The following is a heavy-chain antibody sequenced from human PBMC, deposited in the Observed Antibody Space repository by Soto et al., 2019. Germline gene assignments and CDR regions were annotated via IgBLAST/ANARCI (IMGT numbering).Heavy chain of an antibody. D-gene: IGHD1-26*01. J-gene: IGHJ3*02. Sequence: PGESLKISCKGSGYSFTSYWIGWVRQMPGKGLEWMGIIYPGDSDTRYSPSFQGQVTISADKSISTAYLQWSSLKASDTAMYYCARPPYSGSYTEVAFDIWGQGTMVTV. CDR2: IYPGDSDT. V-gene: IGHV5-51*01. CDR1: GYSFTSYW. CDR3: ARPPYSGSYTEVAFDI.